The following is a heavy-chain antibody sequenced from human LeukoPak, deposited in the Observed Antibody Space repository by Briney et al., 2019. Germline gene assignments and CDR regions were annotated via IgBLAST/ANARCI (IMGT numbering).Heavy chain of an antibody. CDR3: AKDSSGWGEFDY. D-gene: IGHD6-19*01. J-gene: IGHJ4*02. CDR2: ISWNSGSI. V-gene: IGHV3-9*03. CDR1: GFTFDDYA. Sequence: HPGRSLRLSCAASGFTFDDYAMHWVRQAPGKGLGWVSGISWNSGSIGYADSVKGRFTSSRDNAKNSLYLQMNSLRATDMALYYCAKDSSGWGEFDYWGQGTLVTVSS.